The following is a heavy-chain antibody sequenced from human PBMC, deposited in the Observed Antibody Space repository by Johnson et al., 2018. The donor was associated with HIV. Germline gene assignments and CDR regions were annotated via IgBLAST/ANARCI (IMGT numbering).Heavy chain of an antibody. D-gene: IGHD3-22*01. CDR3: AREFLIDHYYDSSGRGDAFDI. CDR1: GFTFSSYA. Sequence: VQLVESGGGLVQPGGSLRLSCAASGFTFSSYAMSWVRQAPGKGLEWVSAISGSGGSTYYADSVKGRFTISRDNSKNTLYLQMNSLRAEDTAVYYCAREFLIDHYYDSSGRGDAFDISVQGTVVAVSS. CDR2: ISGSGGST. V-gene: IGHV3-23*04. J-gene: IGHJ3*02.